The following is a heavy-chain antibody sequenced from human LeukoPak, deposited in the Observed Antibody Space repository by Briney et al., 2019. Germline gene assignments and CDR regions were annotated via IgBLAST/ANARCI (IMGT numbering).Heavy chain of an antibody. CDR2: IYPGDSDT. D-gene: IGHD1-26*01. CDR1: GYSFTSYW. CDR3: ARLMPDFLLVGDY. V-gene: IGHV5-51*01. Sequence: GESLKISCKGSGYSFTSYWIGWVRQMPGKGLGWMGIIYPGDSDTRYSPSFQGQVTISPDKSSSTAYLQWSSLKASDIAMYYCARLMPDFLLVGDYWGQGTLVTVSS. J-gene: IGHJ4*02.